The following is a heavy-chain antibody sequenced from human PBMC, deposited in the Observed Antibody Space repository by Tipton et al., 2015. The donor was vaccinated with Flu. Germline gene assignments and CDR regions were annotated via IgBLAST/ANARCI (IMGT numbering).Heavy chain of an antibody. CDR1: ASTFSMYW. CDR2: INQDGSKK. CDR3: ARLSYYDVDLKNFYFDY. D-gene: IGHD3-10*02. Sequence: SLRLSCAASASTFSMYWMTWVRQAPGKGLEWVANINQDGSKKYYVDSVKGRFTISRDNAKNSLYLQMNSLRAEDTAVYYCARLSYYDVDLKNFYFDYWGQGALVTVSS. J-gene: IGHJ4*02. V-gene: IGHV3-7*03.